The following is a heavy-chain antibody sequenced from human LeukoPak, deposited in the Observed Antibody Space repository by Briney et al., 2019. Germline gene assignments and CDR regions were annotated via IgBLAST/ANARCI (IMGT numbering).Heavy chain of an antibody. CDR3: ARSSSITIFGVINWFDP. V-gene: IGHV4-4*07. D-gene: IGHD3-3*01. Sequence: SETLSLTCTVSGGSISSYYWSWIRQSAGKGLEWIGRISTTGGASYNPSLKCRLTMSVDTSKNQFSLTLSYVTAADTAVYYCARSSSITIFGVINWFDPWGQGTLVTVSS. CDR2: ISTTGGA. CDR1: GGSISSYY. J-gene: IGHJ5*02.